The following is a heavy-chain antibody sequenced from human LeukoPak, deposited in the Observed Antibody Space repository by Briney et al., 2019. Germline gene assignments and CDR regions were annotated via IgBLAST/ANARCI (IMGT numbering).Heavy chain of an antibody. CDR3: ARQPSIYYDSSGYVDY. CDR1: GGSISSSSYY. Sequence: SETLSLTCTVSGGSISSSSYYWGWIRQPPGKGVEWIGSIYYSGSTYYNPSLKSRVTISVDTSKNQFSLKLSSVTAADTAVYYCARQPSIYYDSSGYVDYWGQGTLVTVSS. J-gene: IGHJ4*02. CDR2: IYYSGST. V-gene: IGHV4-39*01. D-gene: IGHD3-22*01.